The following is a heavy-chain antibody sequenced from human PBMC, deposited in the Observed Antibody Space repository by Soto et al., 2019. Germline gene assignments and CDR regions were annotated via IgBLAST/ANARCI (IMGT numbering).Heavy chain of an antibody. CDR3: ARGTGYCSSTSCYASYYCYGMDV. Sequence: SETLSLTCTVSGGSISSGGYYWSWIRQHPGKGLEWIGYIYYSGSTYYNPSLKSRVTISVDTSKNQFSLTLSSVTAADTAVYYCARGTGYCSSTSCYASYYCYGMDVWGQGSTDSVSS. J-gene: IGHJ6*02. CDR1: GGSISSGGYY. D-gene: IGHD2-2*01. V-gene: IGHV4-31*03. CDR2: IYYSGST.